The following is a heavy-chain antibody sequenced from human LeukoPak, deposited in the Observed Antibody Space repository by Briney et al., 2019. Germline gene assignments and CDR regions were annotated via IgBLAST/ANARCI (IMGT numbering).Heavy chain of an antibody. J-gene: IGHJ6*03. CDR3: ARGPPRGKYYYMDV. CDR2: IGTASDT. CDR1: GFTFSSFD. Sequence: GGSLRLSCAASGFTFSSFDMHWVLQPTGQGLEWVSTIGTASDTYYPGSVEGRFTLSRDNAKNSLYLQMNSLTAGDTAVYYCARGPPRGKYYYMDVWGKGTTVTVSS. D-gene: IGHD1-1*01. V-gene: IGHV3-13*01.